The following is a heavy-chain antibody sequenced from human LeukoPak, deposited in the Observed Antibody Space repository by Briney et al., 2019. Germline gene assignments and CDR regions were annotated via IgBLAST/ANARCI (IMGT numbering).Heavy chain of an antibody. CDR3: AKDTWIQLWHFFDY. CDR1: GFTFSSYG. Sequence: GGPLRLSCAASGFTFSSYGMHWVRQAPGKGLEWVAVISYDGSNKYYADSVKGRFTISRDNSKNTLYLQMNSLRAEDTAVYYCAKDTWIQLWHFFDYWGQGTLVTVSS. J-gene: IGHJ4*02. D-gene: IGHD5-18*01. V-gene: IGHV3-30*18. CDR2: ISYDGSNK.